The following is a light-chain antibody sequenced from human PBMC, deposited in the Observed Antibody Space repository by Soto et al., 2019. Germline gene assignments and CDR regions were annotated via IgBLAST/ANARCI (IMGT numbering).Light chain of an antibody. Sequence: DIQMTQSPSTLSEPVLDILTITFRASQTISSWLAWYQQKPGKAPKLLIYAASSLQSGVPSRFSGSGSGTDFTLTISSLQPEDFATYYCQQSYSTPLTFGGGTKVDIK. CDR1: QTISSW. V-gene: IGKV1-39*01. CDR2: AAS. CDR3: QQSYSTPLT. J-gene: IGKJ4*01.